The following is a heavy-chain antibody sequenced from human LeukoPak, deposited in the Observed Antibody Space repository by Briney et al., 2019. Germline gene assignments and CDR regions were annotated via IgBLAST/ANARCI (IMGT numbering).Heavy chain of an antibody. CDR3: TRYTTTSRCKYYGMDV. V-gene: IGHV3-49*03. CDR1: GFTFGDYA. CDR2: IRSKAYGGTT. Sequence: GGSLRLSCTASGFTFGDYAMSWFRQAPGKGLEWVGIIRSKAYGGTTEYAASVKGRFTISRDDSKSITYLQLNSLKTEDTAVYYCTRYTTTSRCKYYGMDVWGQGTTVTVSS. D-gene: IGHD1-1*01. J-gene: IGHJ6*02.